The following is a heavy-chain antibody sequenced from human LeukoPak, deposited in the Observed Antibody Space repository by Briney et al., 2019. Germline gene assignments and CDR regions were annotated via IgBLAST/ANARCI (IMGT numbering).Heavy chain of an antibody. CDR3: ARDIAPAGLFFDY. CDR1: GLIFSNYW. J-gene: IGHJ4*02. D-gene: IGHD6-13*01. Sequence: PGGSLRLSCAASGLIFSNYWMSWVRQAPGKGLERVSYISGSGTIYYADSVKGRFTISRDNAKNSLYLQMNSLRAEDTALYYCARDIAPAGLFFDYWGQGTLVTVSS. CDR2: ISGSGTI. V-gene: IGHV3-11*01.